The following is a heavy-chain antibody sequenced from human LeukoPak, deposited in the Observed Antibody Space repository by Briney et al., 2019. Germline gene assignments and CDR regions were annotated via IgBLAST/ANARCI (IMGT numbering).Heavy chain of an antibody. Sequence: SETLSLTCTVSGGSISSYYWSWIRQPPGKGLEWIGYIYYSGSTNYNPSLKSRVTISVDTSKNQFSLKLSSVTAADKAVYYCARVMYYYDSSGYYSTDAFDIWGQGTMVTVSS. CDR2: IYYSGST. J-gene: IGHJ3*02. CDR3: ARVMYYYDSSGYYSTDAFDI. V-gene: IGHV4-59*12. D-gene: IGHD3-22*01. CDR1: GGSISSYY.